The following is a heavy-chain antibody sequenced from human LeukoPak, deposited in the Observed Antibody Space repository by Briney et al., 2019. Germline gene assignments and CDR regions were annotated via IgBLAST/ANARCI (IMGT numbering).Heavy chain of an antibody. CDR3: AKDPDYYYYGMDV. Sequence: GGSLRLSCAASGFTFSSYAMSWVRQAPGKGLEWVSAISGSGGSTYYADSVKGRFTISRDNSKNTLYLQMSSLRAEDTAVYYCAKDPDYYYYGMDVWGQGTTVTVSS. CDR2: ISGSGGST. V-gene: IGHV3-23*01. CDR1: GFTFSSYA. J-gene: IGHJ6*02.